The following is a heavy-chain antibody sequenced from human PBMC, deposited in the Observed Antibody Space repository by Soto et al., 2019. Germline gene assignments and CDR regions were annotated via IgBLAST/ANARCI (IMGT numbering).Heavy chain of an antibody. V-gene: IGHV3-23*01. Sequence: EVQLLESGGGLVQPGGSLRLSCAASGFTFNAYAMTWVRQAPGKGLEWVSAIGGSGGNRYYAASVKGRFNISRDNSKHTLDLQMSRLRVEDTAVYYCARVASDYINSVDHWGQGILSPSPQ. CDR2: IGGSGGNR. CDR3: ARVASDYINSVDH. J-gene: IGHJ4*02. D-gene: IGHD4-4*01. CDR1: GFTFNAYA.